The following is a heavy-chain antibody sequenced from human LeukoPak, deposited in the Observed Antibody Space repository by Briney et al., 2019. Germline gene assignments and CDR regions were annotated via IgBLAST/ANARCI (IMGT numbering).Heavy chain of an antibody. CDR1: GYTFTSYY. V-gene: IGHV1-46*01. Sequence: ASVKVSCKASGYTFTSYYMHWVRQAPGQGLEWMGIINPSGGSTSYAQKFQGRVTMTRDTSTSTVYMELSSLRSEDTAVYYCAKDWGFSEDYYGSGSYYMYFDYWGQGTLVTVSS. CDR2: INPSGGST. CDR3: AKDWGFSEDYYGSGSYYMYFDY. J-gene: IGHJ4*02. D-gene: IGHD3-10*01.